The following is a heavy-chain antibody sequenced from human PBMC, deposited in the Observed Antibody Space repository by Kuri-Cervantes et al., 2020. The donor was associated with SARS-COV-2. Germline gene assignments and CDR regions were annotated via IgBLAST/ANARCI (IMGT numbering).Heavy chain of an antibody. J-gene: IGHJ4*02. CDR1: GGSSSGYY. CDR2: ISHSGST. V-gene: IGHV4-34*01. Sequence: SETLSLTCAVYGGSSSGYYWSWIRQPPGKGLEWIGEISHSGSTNYNPSLKSRVTISVDTSKNQFSLKLSSVTAADTAVYYCARGPRWSIAASFDYWGQGTLVTVSS. D-gene: IGHD6-6*01. CDR3: ARGPRWSIAASFDY.